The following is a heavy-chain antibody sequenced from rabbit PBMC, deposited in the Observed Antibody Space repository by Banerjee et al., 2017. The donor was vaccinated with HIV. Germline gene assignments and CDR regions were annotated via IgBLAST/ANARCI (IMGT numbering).Heavy chain of an antibody. D-gene: IGHD6-1*01. Sequence: QEQLVESGGGLVQPGGSLKLSCKASGFDFSNYGVSWVRQAPGKGLEWIGYIDPIFGRTYYASWVNGRFTISSHNAQNTLYLQLNSLTAADTATYFCVRDQAGYDGYGPYYFNLWGPGTLVTVS. V-gene: IGHV1S47*01. CDR2: IDPIFGRT. CDR3: VRDQAGYDGYGPYYFNL. J-gene: IGHJ4*01. CDR1: GFDFSNYG.